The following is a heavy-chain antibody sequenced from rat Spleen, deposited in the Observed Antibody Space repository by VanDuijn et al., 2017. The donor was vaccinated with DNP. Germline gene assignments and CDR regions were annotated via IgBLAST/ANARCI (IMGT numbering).Heavy chain of an antibody. CDR1: GFTFSDYN. J-gene: IGHJ2*01. V-gene: IGHV5-7*01. Sequence: EVQLVESGGGFVRPGRSLTLSCAASGFTFSDYNMAWVRQAPKKGLEWVATISYDGRSNYYRDSVKGRFTISRDNEKSTLYLQMDSLRSDDTATYYCARPDYWAQGVLVTVSS. CDR2: ISYDGRSN. CDR3: ARPDY.